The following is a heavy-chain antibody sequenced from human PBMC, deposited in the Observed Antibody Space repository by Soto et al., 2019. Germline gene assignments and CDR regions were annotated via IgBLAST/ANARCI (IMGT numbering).Heavy chain of an antibody. J-gene: IGHJ3*02. Sequence: DVQLMESGGCLVQPGGSLRLSCAASGFTFSYYWMTWVRQAPGKGLEWVANIRRDGGEEHYVLSVNGRFTASRDNAKESLYLQMNTLTIDDTALYYCARDATDRDSSFSYDVFEIWGQGTMVTVSS. CDR2: IRRDGGEE. V-gene: IGHV3-7*05. CDR1: GFTFSYYW. CDR3: ARDATDRDSSFSYDVFEI. D-gene: IGHD3-22*01.